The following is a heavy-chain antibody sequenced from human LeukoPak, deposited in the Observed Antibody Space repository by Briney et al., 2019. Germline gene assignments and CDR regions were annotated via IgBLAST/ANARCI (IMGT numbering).Heavy chain of an antibody. J-gene: IGHJ4*02. CDR1: GGTFSSYA. D-gene: IGHD3-10*01. CDR3: ARGTGGAYYFDY. V-gene: IGHV1-69*04. Sequence: SVKVSCKASGGTFSSYAISWVRQAPGQGLEWMGRIIPIFGIANYAQKFQGRVTTTADKSTSTAYMELSSLRSEDTAVYYCARGTGGAYYFDYWSQGTLVTVSS. CDR2: IIPIFGIA.